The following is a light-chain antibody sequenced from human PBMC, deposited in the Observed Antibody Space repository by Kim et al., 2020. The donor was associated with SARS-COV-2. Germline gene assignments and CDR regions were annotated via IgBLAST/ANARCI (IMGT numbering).Light chain of an antibody. CDR2: GAS. CDR1: QGIRND. Sequence: ASVGDIVTITCQASQGIRNDVGWYQQKPGKAPKGLIFGASTLQGGVPSRFSGSGSGTEFTLTISSLQPEDFATYYCQQFNTYPLTFGGGTKVDIK. J-gene: IGKJ4*01. V-gene: IGKV1-17*01. CDR3: QQFNTYPLT.